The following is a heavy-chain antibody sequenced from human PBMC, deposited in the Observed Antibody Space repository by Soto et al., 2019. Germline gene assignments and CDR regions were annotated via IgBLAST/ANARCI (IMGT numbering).Heavy chain of an antibody. V-gene: IGHV3-11*06. CDR3: ARAGSPPEYYFVY. Sequence: QVQLVESGGGLVKPGGSLRLSCAASGFTFSDYYMSWIRQAPGKGLEWVSYISSSSSYTNYADSVKGRFTISRDNAKNSLYLQMNSLRAEDTAVYYCARAGSPPEYYFVYWGQGTLVTVSS. CDR2: ISSSSSYT. CDR1: GFTFSDYY. D-gene: IGHD3-10*01. J-gene: IGHJ4*02.